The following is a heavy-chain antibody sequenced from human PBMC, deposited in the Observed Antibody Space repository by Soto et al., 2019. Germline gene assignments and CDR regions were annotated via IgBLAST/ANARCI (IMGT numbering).Heavy chain of an antibody. D-gene: IGHD6-19*01. V-gene: IGHV3-30-3*01. CDR3: ARDQVAVAGMGSNWFDP. CDR1: GFTFSSYA. J-gene: IGHJ5*02. CDR2: ISYDGSNK. Sequence: GGSLRLSCAASGFTFSSYAMHWVRQAPGKGLEWVAVISYDGSNKYYADSVKGRFTISRDNSKNTLDLQMNSLRAEDTAVYYCARDQVAVAGMGSNWFDPWGQGTLVTVSS.